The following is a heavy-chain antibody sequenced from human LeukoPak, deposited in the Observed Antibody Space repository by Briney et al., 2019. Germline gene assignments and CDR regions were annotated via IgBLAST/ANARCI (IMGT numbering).Heavy chain of an antibody. J-gene: IGHJ4*02. CDR1: GYTFINYG. D-gene: IGHD3-22*01. CDR2: ISAYNGIT. Sequence: ASVKLSCKASGYTFINYGISWVRQAPGQGPERMGWISAYNGITNYAQRLQGRLTVTTDISTSTVYMELKSLTSDDTAVYYCARNSRGYYFFDYWGQGALVTVSS. V-gene: IGHV1-18*01. CDR3: ARNSRGYYFFDY.